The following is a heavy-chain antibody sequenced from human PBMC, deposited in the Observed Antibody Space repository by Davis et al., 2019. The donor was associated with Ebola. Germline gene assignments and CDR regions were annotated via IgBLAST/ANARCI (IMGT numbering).Heavy chain of an antibody. CDR2: INWNGGNI. D-gene: IGHD3-10*01. V-gene: IGHV3-9*01. CDR3: ARINYDSGSPKIDY. CDR1: GFTFDDYA. Sequence: PGGSLGLSCAASGFTFDDYAMHWVRQAPGKGLEWVSGINWNGGNIGYADSVKGRFTISRDNAKNSLFLQMNTLRAEDRAVYYCARINYDSGSPKIDYWGQGTLVTVSS. J-gene: IGHJ4*02.